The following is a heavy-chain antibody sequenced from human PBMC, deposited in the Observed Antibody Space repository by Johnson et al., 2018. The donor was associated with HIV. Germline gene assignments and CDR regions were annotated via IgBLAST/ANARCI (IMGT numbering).Heavy chain of an antibody. CDR1: GFTFSSYA. D-gene: IGHD2-21*01. CDR3: AMPRRLFEVQCAFDI. CDR2: ISYDGSNK. Sequence: QVQLVESGGGLVQPGGSLRLSCAASGFTFSSYAMHWVRQAPGKGLEWVAVISYDGSNKYYADSVKGRFTNSRDNSTNTLYPQMNSRSAEDTAGYYCAMPRRLFEVQCAFDIWGQGTMVTVSS. J-gene: IGHJ3*02. V-gene: IGHV3-30-3*01.